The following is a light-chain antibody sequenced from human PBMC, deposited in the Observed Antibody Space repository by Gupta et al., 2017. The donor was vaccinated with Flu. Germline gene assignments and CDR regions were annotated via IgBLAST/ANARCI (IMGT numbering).Light chain of an antibody. J-gene: IGKJ2*01. CDR2: DAS. CDR3: HQYGNSPET. CDR1: QSIYSTY. V-gene: IGKV3-20*01. Sequence: ERATLSCRASQSIYSTYLAWYQQKPGQAPRLLMYDASSRATGIPDRFSGSGSGTDFTLTISRLEPEDFAVYFCHQYGNSPETFGQGTKVEIK.